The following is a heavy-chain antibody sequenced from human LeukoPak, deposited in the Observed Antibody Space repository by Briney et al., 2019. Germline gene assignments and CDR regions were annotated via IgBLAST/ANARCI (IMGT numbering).Heavy chain of an antibody. CDR3: ARDKNYYDSSGRRKVTDY. Sequence: GGSLRLSCAASGFTFTTYTMNWVRQAPGKGLEWVSYISSSGNTIYYADSVKGRFTISRDNAKNSLYLQMNSLRAEDTAIYYCARDKNYYDSSGRRKVTDYWGQGTLVTVSS. D-gene: IGHD3-22*01. CDR2: ISSSGNTI. CDR1: GFTFTTYT. J-gene: IGHJ4*02. V-gene: IGHV3-48*04.